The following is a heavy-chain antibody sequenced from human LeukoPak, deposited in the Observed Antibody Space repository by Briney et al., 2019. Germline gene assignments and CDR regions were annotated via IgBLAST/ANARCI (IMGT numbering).Heavy chain of an antibody. D-gene: IGHD1-26*01. CDR2: VYYSGTT. CDR1: GGPFSSSY. Sequence: PSETLSLTCAVYGGPFSSSYWSWIRQPPGKGLEWIGYVYYSGTTSYNPSLRGRVTMSLDTSKNQFSLKLSSVTAADTAVYYCARGATAWVHFDYWGQGTLVTVSS. CDR3: ARGATAWVHFDY. J-gene: IGHJ4*02. V-gene: IGHV4-59*01.